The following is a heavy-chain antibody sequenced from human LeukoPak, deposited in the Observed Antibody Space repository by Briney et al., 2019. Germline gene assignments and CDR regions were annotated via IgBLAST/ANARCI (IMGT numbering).Heavy chain of an antibody. J-gene: IGHJ4*02. CDR2: IKQDGSEM. D-gene: IGHD4-17*01. CDR1: GFTLSSYW. Sequence: GGSLRLSCAASGFTLSSYWMSWVRQAPGKGLEWVANIKQDGSEMYYVGSVKGRFTISRDNAKNSLYLQMNSPRAEDTAVYYCAGEQCEGHGDCYFDSWGQGTLVTVSS. V-gene: IGHV3-7*01. CDR3: AGEQCEGHGDCYFDS.